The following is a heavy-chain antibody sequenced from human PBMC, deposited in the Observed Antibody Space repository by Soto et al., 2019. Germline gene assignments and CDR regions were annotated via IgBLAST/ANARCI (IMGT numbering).Heavy chain of an antibody. Sequence: QVQLQQWGAGLLKPSETLSLTCAVYGGSFSGYYWSWIRQPPGKGLEWIGEINHSGSTNYNPSLKSRVTISGDTAKNPFSLKLSSVAGAETAVYYCARVGLGRGWKGYWFDPWGQGTLVTVSS. CDR2: INHSGST. CDR3: ARVGLGRGWKGYWFDP. D-gene: IGHD6-19*01. V-gene: IGHV4-34*01. CDR1: GGSFSGYY. J-gene: IGHJ5*02.